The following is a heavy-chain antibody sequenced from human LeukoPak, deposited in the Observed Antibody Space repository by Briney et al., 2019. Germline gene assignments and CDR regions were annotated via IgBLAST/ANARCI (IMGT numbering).Heavy chain of an antibody. CDR3: ARDCSRRFLEWTPYNWFDP. V-gene: IGHV3-21*01. J-gene: IGHJ5*02. CDR2: ISSSSSYI. D-gene: IGHD3-3*01. Sequence: GGSLRLSCAASGFTFSSYSMNWVRQAPGKGLEWVSSISSSSSYIYYADSVKGRFTISRDNAKNTLYLQMNSLRAEDTAVYYCARDCSRRFLEWTPYNWFDPWGQGTLVTVSS. CDR1: GFTFSSYS.